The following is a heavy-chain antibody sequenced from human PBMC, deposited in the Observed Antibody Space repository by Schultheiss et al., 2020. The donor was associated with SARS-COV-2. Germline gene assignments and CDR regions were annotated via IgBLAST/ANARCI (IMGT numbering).Heavy chain of an antibody. J-gene: IGHJ6*02. CDR2: ISGSGGST. D-gene: IGHD3-3*01. CDR3: TKARVEYYYGMDV. CDR1: GFTFSSYA. V-gene: IGHV3-23*01. Sequence: GESLKISCAASGFTFSSYAMSWVRQAPGKGLEWVSAISGSGGSTYYADSVKGRFTISRDNTKNSLYLHMHSLRTEDTALYYCTKARVEYYYGMDVWGQGTTVTVSS.